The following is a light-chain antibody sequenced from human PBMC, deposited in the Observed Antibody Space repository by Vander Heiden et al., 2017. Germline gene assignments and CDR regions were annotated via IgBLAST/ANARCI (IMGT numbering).Light chain of an antibody. V-gene: IGKV1-39*01. CDR2: SAS. J-gene: IGKJ2*01. CDR3: QQSYTTPYT. CDR1: QSISYF. Sequence: DIQMTQSPSSLSASVGDRVTITCGASQSISYFLNWYQQKPGKAPKFLIYSASSMQTGVPSRFSGSGSGTDYILTINSLQPEDFGTYFCQQSYTTPYTFGQGTKLEIK.